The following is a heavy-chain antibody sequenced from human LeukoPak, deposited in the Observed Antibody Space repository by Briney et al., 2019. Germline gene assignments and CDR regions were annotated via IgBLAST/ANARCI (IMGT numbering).Heavy chain of an antibody. V-gene: IGHV1-69*04. CDR1: GGTFLGGTFNNYA. CDR3: ARDLPIAAAGTDLIDY. Sequence: SVKVSCKASGGTFLGGTFNNYAINWVRQAPGQGLEWVGRINPALGIANQPPKFQGRVTITADESASTAYMELSRLRSDDTAVYYCARDLPIAAAGTDLIDYWGQGTLVTVSS. D-gene: IGHD6-13*01. J-gene: IGHJ4*02. CDR2: INPALGIA.